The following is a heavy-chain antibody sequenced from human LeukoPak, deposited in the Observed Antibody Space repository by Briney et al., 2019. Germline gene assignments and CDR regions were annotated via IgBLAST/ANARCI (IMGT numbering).Heavy chain of an antibody. CDR2: ISGSGGST. V-gene: IGHV3-23*01. D-gene: IGHD6-13*01. Sequence: GGSLRLSCAASGFTFSSYAMSWVRQAPGKGLEWVSAISGSGGSTYYADSVKGRFTISRDNSKSTLYLQMNSLRAEDTAVYYCAKDFSSSWHAGIDYWGQGTLVTVSS. J-gene: IGHJ4*02. CDR1: GFTFSSYA. CDR3: AKDFSSSWHAGIDY.